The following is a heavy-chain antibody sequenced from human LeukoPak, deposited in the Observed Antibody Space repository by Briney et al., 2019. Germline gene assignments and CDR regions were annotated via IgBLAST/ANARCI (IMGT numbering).Heavy chain of an antibody. CDR1: GFTFTSYR. CDR3: ARGCGSLSLGY. V-gene: IGHV3-48*04. D-gene: IGHD1-26*01. Sequence: GGSLRLSSAASGFTFTSYRMKWIRQATGQGLERVSYISGSSSAIHYADSVKGRFTISRDNANNSLYLQMNSLRAEDTAVYYCARGCGSLSLGYWGQGTLVAVSS. CDR2: ISGSSSAI. J-gene: IGHJ4*02.